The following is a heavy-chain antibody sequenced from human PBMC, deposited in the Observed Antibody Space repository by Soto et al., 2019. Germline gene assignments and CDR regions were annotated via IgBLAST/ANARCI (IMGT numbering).Heavy chain of an antibody. D-gene: IGHD2-15*01. J-gene: IGHJ6*02. CDR2: IKQDGSEK. Sequence: QAGGSLRLSCAASGFTFSSYWMSWVRQAPGKGLEWVANIKQDGSEKYYVDSVKGRFTISRDNAKNSLYLQMNSLRAEDTAVYYCARVGSSYYYYGMDVWGQGTTVTVSS. V-gene: IGHV3-7*03. CDR1: GFTFSSYW. CDR3: ARVGSSYYYYGMDV.